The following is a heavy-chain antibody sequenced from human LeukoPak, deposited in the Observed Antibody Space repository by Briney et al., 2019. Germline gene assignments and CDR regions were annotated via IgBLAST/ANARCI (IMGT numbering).Heavy chain of an antibody. Sequence: ASVKVSCKASGYTFTSYGISWVRQAPGQGLEWMGWISAYNGNTNYAQKFQGRVTMTRDTSISTAYMELSRLRSDDTAVYYCARDGAARDFDYWGQGTLVTVSS. D-gene: IGHD6-6*01. CDR2: ISAYNGNT. CDR1: GYTFTSYG. CDR3: ARDGAARDFDY. J-gene: IGHJ4*02. V-gene: IGHV1-18*01.